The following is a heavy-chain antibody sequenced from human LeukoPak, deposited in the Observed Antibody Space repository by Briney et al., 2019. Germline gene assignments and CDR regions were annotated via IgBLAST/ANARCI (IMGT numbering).Heavy chain of an antibody. Sequence: GGSLRLSCAASGFTFSSYAMSWVRQAPGKGLEWVSATGGGGSRTFYADFVKGRFTISRDNSKNTLYLRVDSLRAEDTAVYYCAKYRPGTYYRGPGMDVWGQGTTVTVSS. D-gene: IGHD3-10*01. CDR1: GFTFSSYA. V-gene: IGHV3-23*01. CDR3: AKYRPGTYYRGPGMDV. CDR2: TGGGGSRT. J-gene: IGHJ6*02.